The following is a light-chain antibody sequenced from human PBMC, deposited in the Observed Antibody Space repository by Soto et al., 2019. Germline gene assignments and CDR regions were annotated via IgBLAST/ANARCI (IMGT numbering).Light chain of an antibody. CDR2: RAS. V-gene: IGKV3-15*01. CDR3: QQYNAWPLT. CDR1: QTASIN. J-gene: IGKJ4*01. Sequence: EIVMTQSPATLSVSPGERAILSCRASQTASINLAWYQQKPGQAPRLLIFRASTRASGIPTRFSGSGSGTEFTFTISSLQSEDFAVYYWQQYNAWPLTFGGGTKVEIK.